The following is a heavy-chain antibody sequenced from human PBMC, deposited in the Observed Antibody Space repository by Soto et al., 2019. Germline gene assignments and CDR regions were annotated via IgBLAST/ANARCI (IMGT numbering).Heavy chain of an antibody. CDR2: IYYSGST. Sequence: QVQLQESGPGLVKPSQTLSLTCTVSGGSISSGGYYWSWIRQHPGKGLEWIGYIYYSGSTYYNPSLKSRVTISVDTSKNQFSLKLSSVTAADTAVYYCARELGSGYLMNFDYWGQGTLVTVSS. D-gene: IGHD3-22*01. V-gene: IGHV4-31*03. CDR1: GGSISSGGYY. J-gene: IGHJ4*02. CDR3: ARELGSGYLMNFDY.